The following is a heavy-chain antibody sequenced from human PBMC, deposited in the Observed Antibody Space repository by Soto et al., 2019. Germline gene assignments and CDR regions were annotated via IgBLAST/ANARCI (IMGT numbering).Heavy chain of an antibody. CDR2: IYPGDSDT. D-gene: IGHD6-13*01. CDR1: GYSFTSYW. CDR3: ARHHGSPGSYFGLDV. V-gene: IGHV5-51*01. J-gene: IGHJ6*02. Sequence: PGDSLKISCKGSGYSFTSYWINWVRQMPGKGLEWMGIIYPGDSDTRYSPSFQGQVTISADKSIDTAYLQWRSLKASDTAVYYCARHHGSPGSYFGLDVWGQGTTVTVSS.